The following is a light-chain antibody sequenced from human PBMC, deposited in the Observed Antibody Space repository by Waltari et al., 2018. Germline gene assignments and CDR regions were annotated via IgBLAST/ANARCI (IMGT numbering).Light chain of an antibody. CDR2: AAT. Sequence: DIQLTQSPSSLSASVGDRVTMTCRASQRISGYLHWYQKKPGKAPKLLIYAATSLESGVPSRFSGSESGTDFTLTITSLHPEDYATYYCQQSYSVPWTFDQGTQVEVK. J-gene: IGKJ1*01. CDR1: QRISGY. CDR3: QQSYSVPWT. V-gene: IGKV1-39*01.